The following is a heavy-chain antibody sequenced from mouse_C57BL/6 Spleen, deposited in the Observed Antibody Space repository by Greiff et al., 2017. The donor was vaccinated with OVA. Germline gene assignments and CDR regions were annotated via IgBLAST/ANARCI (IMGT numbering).Heavy chain of an antibody. Sequence: QVQLQQSGAELVKPGASVKLSCKASGYTFTSYWMHWVKQRPGQGLEWIGMIHPNSGSTNYNEKFKSKATLTVDKSSSTAYMQLSSLTSEDSAVYYCARSDDGYFAMDYWGQGTSVTVSS. D-gene: IGHD2-3*01. J-gene: IGHJ4*01. CDR2: IHPNSGST. CDR3: ARSDDGYFAMDY. V-gene: IGHV1-64*01. CDR1: GYTFTSYW.